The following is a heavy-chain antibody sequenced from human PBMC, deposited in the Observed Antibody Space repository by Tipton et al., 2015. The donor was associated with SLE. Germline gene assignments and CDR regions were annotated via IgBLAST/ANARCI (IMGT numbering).Heavy chain of an antibody. CDR2: ISSDGTET. CDR3: ARVLSVRGVIIPDY. D-gene: IGHD3-10*01. V-gene: IGHV3-74*01. J-gene: IGHJ4*02. CDR1: GFTFIDYW. Sequence: SLRLSCTASGFTFIDYWIHWVRQAPGKGLVWVSRISSDGTETNYGDSVRGRFTISRDNAKNMLYLQMNSLRAEDTAVYYCARVLSVRGVIIPDYWGQGTLVTVSS.